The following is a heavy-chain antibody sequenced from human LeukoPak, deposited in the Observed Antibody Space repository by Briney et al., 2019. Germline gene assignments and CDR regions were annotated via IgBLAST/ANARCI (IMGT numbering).Heavy chain of an antibody. J-gene: IGHJ4*02. CDR3: ARSWGSYPPGY. V-gene: IGHV4-61*02. CDR1: GGSISSGSYY. CDR2: IYTSGST. D-gene: IGHD3-16*01. Sequence: SQTLSLTCTVSGGSISSGSYYWSWIRQPAGKGLEWIGRIYTSGSTNYNPSLKSRVTISVDTSKNQFSLKLSSVTAADTAVYYCARSWGSYPPGYWGQGTLVTVSS.